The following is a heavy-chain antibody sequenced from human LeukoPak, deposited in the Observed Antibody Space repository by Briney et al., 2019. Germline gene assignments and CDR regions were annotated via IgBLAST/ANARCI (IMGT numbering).Heavy chain of an antibody. CDR1: GFTFSSYA. V-gene: IGHV3-23*01. CDR3: AKVESSGGANCYALDY. D-gene: IGHD2-2*01. Sequence: GGSLRLSCAPSGFTFSSYAMTWVRQAPDKGLEWVSAISGSDGSTYYADSVKGRFTISRDDSQNTLYLQMNSLSAEDTAVYYCAKVESSGGANCYALDYWGQGTLVTVSS. J-gene: IGHJ4*02. CDR2: ISGSDGST.